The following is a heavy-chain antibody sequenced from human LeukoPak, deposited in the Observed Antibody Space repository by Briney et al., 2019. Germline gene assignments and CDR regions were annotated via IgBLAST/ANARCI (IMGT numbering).Heavy chain of an antibody. D-gene: IGHD3-22*01. CDR3: AKGTSPYYYDTFDY. CDR2: ISWNSGSI. CDR1: GFTFTDYA. J-gene: IGHJ4*02. Sequence: GGSLRLSCAASGFTFTDYAMHWGRQAPGRGLEWGSGISWNSGSIFYADSVKGRFTISRDNARNSLYLQMNSLRAEDMALYYCAKGTSPYYYDTFDYWGQGTLVTVSS. V-gene: IGHV3-9*03.